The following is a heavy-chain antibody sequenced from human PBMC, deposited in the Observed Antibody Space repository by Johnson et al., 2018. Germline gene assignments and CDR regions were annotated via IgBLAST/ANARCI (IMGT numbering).Heavy chain of an antibody. CDR2: IYSSGST. CDR1: GGSISSYY. J-gene: IGHJ6*03. CDR3: AWGSGDYYYRDV. D-gene: IGHD3-10*01. Sequence: QVQLQESGPGLVKPSETLSLTCTVSGGSISSYYWSWIRQPPGKGLEWIGYIYSSGSTNYNPSLKSRVTVSVDTSKNQFSLKLSSVTAADPAVIYRAWGSGDYYYRDVWGKGTTVTVAS. V-gene: IGHV4-59*01.